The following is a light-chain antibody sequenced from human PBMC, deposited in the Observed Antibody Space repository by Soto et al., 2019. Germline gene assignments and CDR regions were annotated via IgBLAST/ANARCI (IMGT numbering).Light chain of an antibody. J-gene: IGLJ2*01. V-gene: IGLV2-23*01. CDR2: EGS. CDR1: SSDVGSYNL. CDR3: CSYAGSGTSHVL. Sequence: QSALTQPASVSGSPGQSITISCTGTSSDVGSYNLVSWYQHHPGKAPKLMIYEGHEGSKRPSGVSNRFSGSKSGNTASLTISGLQAEDEADYYCCSYAGSGTSHVLFGGGTKLTVL.